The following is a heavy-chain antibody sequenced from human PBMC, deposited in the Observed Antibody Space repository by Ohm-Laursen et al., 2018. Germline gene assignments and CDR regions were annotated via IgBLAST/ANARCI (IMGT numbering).Heavy chain of an antibody. Sequence: SLRLSCAASGITFSSYAMNWVRQAPGKGLEWVSGISGSGGSTDYADSVKGRFTISRDNSKNTLYLQMNSLRAEDTAVYYCAKVFKRCGGDCPYYFDYWGQGTLVTVSS. CDR1: GITFSSYA. CDR2: ISGSGGST. V-gene: IGHV3-23*01. J-gene: IGHJ4*02. CDR3: AKVFKRCGGDCPYYFDY. D-gene: IGHD2-21*02.